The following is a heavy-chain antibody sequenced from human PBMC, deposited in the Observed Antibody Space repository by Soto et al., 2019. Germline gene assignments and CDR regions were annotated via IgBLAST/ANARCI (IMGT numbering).Heavy chain of an antibody. J-gene: IGHJ6*02. Sequence: QVQLVQSGAEVKKPGSSVKVSCKASGGTFSSYAISWVRQSPGHGLEWMGGISPIFGTANYAQKFQGRVTITADESTSTAYMELSSLRSEDTAVYYCAGGCSSTSCYSPDYYYGMDVWGQGTTVTVSS. CDR1: GGTFSSYA. CDR3: AGGCSSTSCYSPDYYYGMDV. CDR2: ISPIFGTA. D-gene: IGHD2-2*01. V-gene: IGHV1-69*01.